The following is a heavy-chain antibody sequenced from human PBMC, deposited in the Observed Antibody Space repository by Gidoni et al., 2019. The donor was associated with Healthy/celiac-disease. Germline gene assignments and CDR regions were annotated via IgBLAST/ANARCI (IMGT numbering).Heavy chain of an antibody. D-gene: IGHD6-13*01. J-gene: IGHJ4*02. CDR2: IYTSGST. Sequence: QVQLQESGPGLVKPSQTLSLTCTVSGGSISSGSYYWSWSRQPAGKGLEWIGRIYTSGSTNYNPSLKSRVTISVDTSKNQFSLKLSSVTAADTAVYYCARDGAAAVFDYWGQGTLVTVSS. V-gene: IGHV4-61*02. CDR1: GGSISSGSYY. CDR3: ARDGAAAVFDY.